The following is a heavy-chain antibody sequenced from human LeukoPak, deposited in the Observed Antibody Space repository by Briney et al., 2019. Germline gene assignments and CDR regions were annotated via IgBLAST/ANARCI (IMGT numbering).Heavy chain of an antibody. V-gene: IGHV1-18*01. CDR1: GYTFTRFG. CDR2: IRVTNGDA. D-gene: IGHD3-22*01. J-gene: IGHJ4*02. Sequence: ASVKVSCKASGYTFTRFGISWVRQAPGQGLEWMVWIRVTNGDANYAQQLQGRVTMTADTSTRTVYMELRSLRSDDTAVYYCARDDYYDSSGDRDYWGQGTLVTVSS. CDR3: ARDDYYDSSGDRDY.